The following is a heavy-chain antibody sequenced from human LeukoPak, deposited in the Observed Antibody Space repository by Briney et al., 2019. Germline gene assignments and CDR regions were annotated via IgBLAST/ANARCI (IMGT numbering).Heavy chain of an antibody. J-gene: IGHJ3*02. CDR1: GYTFTGYY. CDR2: IGAYNGNT. V-gene: IGHV1-18*04. CDR3: ARNRKQLAFDI. Sequence: ASVKVSCKASGYTFTGYYMHWVRQAPGQGLEWMGWIGAYNGNTNYAQKLQGRVTMTTDTSTSTAYMELRSLRSDDTAVYYCARNRKQLAFDIWGQGTMVTVSS. D-gene: IGHD5-18*01.